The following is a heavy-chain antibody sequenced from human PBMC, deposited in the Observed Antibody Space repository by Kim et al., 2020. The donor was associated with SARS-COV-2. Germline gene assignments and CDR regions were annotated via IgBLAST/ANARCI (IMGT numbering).Heavy chain of an antibody. CDR3: ARGRLRADAFDI. J-gene: IGHJ3*02. V-gene: IGHV1-18*01. CDR2: T. Sequence: TNYAQNLKGTVSMITDPATSTVYMELTSLRSDDTAVYYCARGRLRADAFDIWGQGTMVTVSS. D-gene: IGHD2-8*01.